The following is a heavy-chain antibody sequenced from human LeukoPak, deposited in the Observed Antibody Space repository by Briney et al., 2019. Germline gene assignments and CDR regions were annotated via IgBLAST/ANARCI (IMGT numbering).Heavy chain of an antibody. CDR3: ARDRRREGVHAFDV. Sequence: SETLSLTCTVSGGSISSSGYNWDWIRRPPGKGLEWIGNLYDSGSTYYNPSLQSRLTISLDTSKNQLSLKLTSVTAADAAVYYCARDRRREGVHAFDVWGRGTMVTVSS. D-gene: IGHD3-3*01. CDR2: LYDSGST. V-gene: IGHV4-39*07. J-gene: IGHJ3*01. CDR1: GGSISSSGYN.